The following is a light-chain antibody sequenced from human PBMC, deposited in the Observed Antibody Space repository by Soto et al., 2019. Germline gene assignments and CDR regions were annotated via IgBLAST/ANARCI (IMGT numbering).Light chain of an antibody. J-gene: IGLJ1*01. CDR1: SSDVGGHNF. V-gene: IGLV2-14*03. Sequence: QSALTQPASVSGSPGQSIAISCTGTSSDVGGHNFVSWYQQHPGKAPKLLIYEVSNRPPGISTRFSGSKSGTTASLTISGLKAEDEDDYYCSSYTSTNTLYVFGTGTKLTVL. CDR3: SSYTSTNTLYV. CDR2: EVS.